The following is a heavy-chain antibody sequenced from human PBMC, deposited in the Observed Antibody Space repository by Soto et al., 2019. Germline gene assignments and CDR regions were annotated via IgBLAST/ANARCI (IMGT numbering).Heavy chain of an antibody. CDR2: VYYSGST. CDR3: ARDHYDILTGPLWYGMDV. CDR1: GGSIGSGGYS. J-gene: IGHJ6*02. V-gene: IGHV4-61*08. D-gene: IGHD3-9*01. Sequence: PSETLSLTCAVSGGSIGSGGYSWSWIRQHPGKGLEWIEYVYYSGSTNYNPSLESRVTISVDTSKNQFSLKLSSVTAADTAVDYCARDHYDILTGPLWYGMDVWGQGTTVTVSS.